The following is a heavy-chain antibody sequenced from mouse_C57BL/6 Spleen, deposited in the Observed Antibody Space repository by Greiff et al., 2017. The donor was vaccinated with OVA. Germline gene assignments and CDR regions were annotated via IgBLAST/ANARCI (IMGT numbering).Heavy chain of an antibody. CDR2: INPSNGGT. Sequence: QVQLQQPGPELVKPGASVKLSCKASGYTFTSYWMHWVKQRPGQGLEWIGNINPSNGGTNYNEKFKSKATLTVDKSSNTAYRQLNSLTSEDSAVYYCARRAYYINFCAIDYWGQGTSVTVSS. J-gene: IGHJ4*01. CDR1: GYTFTSYW. V-gene: IGHV1-53*01. CDR3: ARRAYYINFCAIDY. D-gene: IGHD2-12*01.